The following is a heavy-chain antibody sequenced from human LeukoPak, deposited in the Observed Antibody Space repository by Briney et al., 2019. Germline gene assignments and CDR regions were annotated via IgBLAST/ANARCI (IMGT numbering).Heavy chain of an antibody. CDR1: GASVSSGDYH. J-gene: IGHJ4*02. CDR3: VTYFVNGGGRGH. CDR2: HNQNP. V-gene: IGHV4-61*08. Sequence: NPSETLSLTCTVSGASVSSGDYHWSWVRQAPGKGLERIGHNQNPSYNPSLKSRVVISIHTSRNQFSLTLNTVTAADTATYFCVTYFVNGGGRGHWGPGTPVTVSS. D-gene: IGHD3-9*01.